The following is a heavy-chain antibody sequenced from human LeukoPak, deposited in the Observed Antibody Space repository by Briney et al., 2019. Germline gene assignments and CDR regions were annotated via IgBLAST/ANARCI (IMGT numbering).Heavy chain of an antibody. Sequence: SETLSLTCTVSGGSISSYYWSWIRQPPGKGLEWLGYIYYSGSTNYNPSLKSRVTISVDTSKNQFSLKLSSVTAADTAVYYCARHMVRGVKYYFDYWGQGTLVTVSS. CDR2: IYYSGST. V-gene: IGHV4-59*08. D-gene: IGHD3-10*01. CDR1: GGSISSYY. CDR3: ARHMVRGVKYYFDY. J-gene: IGHJ4*02.